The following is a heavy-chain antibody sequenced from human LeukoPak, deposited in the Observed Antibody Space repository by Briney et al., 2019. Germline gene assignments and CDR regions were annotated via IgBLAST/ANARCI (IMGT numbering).Heavy chain of an antibody. CDR3: ARQMATIYYCGMDV. CDR2: ISAYNGNT. V-gene: IGHV1-18*01. Sequence: GASVKVSCKASGYTFTSYGISWLRQAPGQGLEWMGWISAYNGNTNYAQKLQGRVTMTTDTSTSTAYMELRSLRSDDTAVYYCARQMATIYYCGMDVWGQGTTVTVSS. CDR1: GYTFTSYG. D-gene: IGHD5-12*01. J-gene: IGHJ6*02.